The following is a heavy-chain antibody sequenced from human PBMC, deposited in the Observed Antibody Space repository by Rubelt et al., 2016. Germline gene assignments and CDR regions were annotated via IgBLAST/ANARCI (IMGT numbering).Heavy chain of an antibody. D-gene: IGHD2-21*02. CDR1: GGSFSGYY. J-gene: IGHJ1*01. V-gene: IGHV4-34*01. CDR3: ARGFPRPKSDVF. CDR2: INHSGST. Sequence: QVQLQQWGAGLLKPSETLSLTCAVYGGSFSGYYWSWIRQPPGKGLEWIGEINHSGSTNYNPSLKSRVTISVDTSKNQFALKRSAVTAADTAVYYCARGFPRPKSDVFWGHGTLVTVSS.